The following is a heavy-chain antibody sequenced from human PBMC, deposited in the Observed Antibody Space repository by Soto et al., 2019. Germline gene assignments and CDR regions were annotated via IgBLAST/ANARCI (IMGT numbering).Heavy chain of an antibody. CDR3: ARANWYFEY. J-gene: IGHJ4*02. V-gene: IGHV4-61*08. Sequence: SETLSLTCTVSDGSIINGGCHWIWIRQTPGKGLEWIGYIYYSGTTNYNPSLKGRVTISVDTSKNQFSLNLTSLTAADTATYYCARANWYFEYWGQGTLVNVSS. CDR1: DGSIINGGCH. D-gene: IGHD2-8*01. CDR2: IYYSGTT.